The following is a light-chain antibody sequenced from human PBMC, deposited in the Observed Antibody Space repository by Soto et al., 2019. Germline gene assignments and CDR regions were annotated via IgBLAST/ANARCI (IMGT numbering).Light chain of an antibody. V-gene: IGLV1-40*01. CDR1: SSSIGAGYD. CDR3: QSYDSSLSGRVV. Sequence: QLVLTQPPSVSGAPGQRVTISCTGGSSSIGAGYDVHWYQHLPGTAPKLLIYGDSNRPSGVPDRFSGSKSGTSASLAITGLQAEDEGDDYCQSYDSSLSGRVVFGGGTKLTVL. CDR2: GDS. J-gene: IGLJ2*01.